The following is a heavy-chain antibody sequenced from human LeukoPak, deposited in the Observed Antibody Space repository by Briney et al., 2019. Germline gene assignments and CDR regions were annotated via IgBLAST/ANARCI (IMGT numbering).Heavy chain of an antibody. J-gene: IGHJ4*02. CDR1: GASRIITY. CDR3: ASAPHVNYFDF. D-gene: IGHD2/OR15-2a*01. CDR2: ISYSGST. V-gene: IGHV4-59*08. Sequence: SETLSLAGPASGASRIITYWSWFRQPPGLGLEWLGYISYSGSTNYNPSLKSRVTFSIDTSKNQFSLWLDSVTAADTAVYYCASAPHVNYFDFWGQGALVTVSA.